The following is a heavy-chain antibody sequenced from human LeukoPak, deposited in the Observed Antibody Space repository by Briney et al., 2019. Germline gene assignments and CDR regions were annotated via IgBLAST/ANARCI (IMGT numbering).Heavy chain of an antibody. CDR2: ISGSGGTT. D-gene: IGHD3-10*01. J-gene: IGHJ4*02. V-gene: IGHV3-23*01. Sequence: PGGSLRLSCAASGFTFSSYVMSWVRQAPGKGLEWVSGISGSGGTTYYADSVKGRFTISRDNSKNTLYLQMNSLRAEDTAVYYCAKVIYTSGSPDYWGQGTLVTVSS. CDR3: AKVIYTSGSPDY. CDR1: GFTFSSYV.